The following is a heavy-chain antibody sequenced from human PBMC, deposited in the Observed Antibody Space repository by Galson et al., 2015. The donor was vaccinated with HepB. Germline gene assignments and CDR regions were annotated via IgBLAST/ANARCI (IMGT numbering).Heavy chain of an antibody. CDR3: AREVVVVVAATHYYYYYYMDV. D-gene: IGHD2-15*01. CDR1: GFTFSSYW. CDR2: IKQDGSEK. J-gene: IGHJ6*03. Sequence: SLRLSCAASGFTFSSYWMSWVRQAPGKGLEWVANIKQDGSEKYYVDSVKGRFTISRDNAKNSLYLQMNSLRAEDTAVYYCAREVVVVVAATHYYYYYYMDVWGKGTTVTVSS. V-gene: IGHV3-7*03.